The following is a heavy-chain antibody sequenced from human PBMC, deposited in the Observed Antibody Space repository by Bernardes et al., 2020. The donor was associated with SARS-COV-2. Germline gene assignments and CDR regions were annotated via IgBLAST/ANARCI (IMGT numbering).Heavy chain of an antibody. CDR2: LYHGWSD. Sequence: SETLSLTCTVSGASLTSYARSWIRQSPGKGLEWIGSLYHGWSDRNTPSLTSRVTILRDTSRNQFSLDMNSMTAADTAVYYCARMIIVPGEMDYFDSWGQGILVTVSS. J-gene: IGHJ4*02. CDR3: ARMIIVPGEMDYFDS. V-gene: IGHV4-59*01. D-gene: IGHD3-22*01. CDR1: GASLTSYA.